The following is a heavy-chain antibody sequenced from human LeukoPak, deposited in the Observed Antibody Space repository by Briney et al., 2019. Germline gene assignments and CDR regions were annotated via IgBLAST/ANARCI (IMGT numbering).Heavy chain of an antibody. CDR1: GGSISSYY. Sequence: SETLSLTCTVSGGSISSYYWSWIRQPPGKGLEWIGYIYYSGSTNYNPSLKSRVTISVDTSKNQFSLKLSSVTAADTAVYYCARVRTASYPVFDYWGQGTLVTVSS. V-gene: IGHV4-59*01. J-gene: IGHJ4*02. D-gene: IGHD3-10*01. CDR2: IYYSGST. CDR3: ARVRTASYPVFDY.